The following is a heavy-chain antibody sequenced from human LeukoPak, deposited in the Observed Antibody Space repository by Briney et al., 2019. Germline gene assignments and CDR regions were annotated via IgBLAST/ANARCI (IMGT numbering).Heavy chain of an antibody. CDR1: GGSISSNNYY. D-gene: IGHD3-22*01. J-gene: IGHJ4*02. V-gene: IGHV4-39*01. CDR2: IYYSGST. CDR3: ASSPSGYWWNFDC. Sequence: SETLSLTCTVSGGSISSNNYYWGWIRQPPGKGLEWIGSIYYSGSTYNNPSLKSRVTISVDTTKNQFSLKLTSVAAADTAVYYCASSPSGYWWNFDCWGQGTLVTVSS.